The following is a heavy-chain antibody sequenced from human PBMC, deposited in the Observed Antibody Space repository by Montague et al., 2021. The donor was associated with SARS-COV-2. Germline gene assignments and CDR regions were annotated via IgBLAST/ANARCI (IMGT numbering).Heavy chain of an antibody. V-gene: IGHV4-39*01. D-gene: IGHD6-6*01. CDR3: ASPCVAELVRVELNWYVDL. Sequence: IYYIGSTYYNPSLKSRVTISVDTSKNQFSLKLSSVTAADTAVYYCASPCVAELVRVELNWYVDLWGRGTLVTVSS. CDR2: IYYIGST. J-gene: IGHJ2*01.